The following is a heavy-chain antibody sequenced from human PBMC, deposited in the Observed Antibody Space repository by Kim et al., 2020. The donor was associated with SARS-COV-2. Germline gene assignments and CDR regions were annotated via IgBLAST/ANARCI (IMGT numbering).Heavy chain of an antibody. J-gene: IGHJ1*01. D-gene: IGHD6-13*01. V-gene: IGHV4-34*01. CDR3: ARSPWSSSWYFRYFQH. Sequence: SETLSLTCAVYGGSFSGYYWSWIRQPPGKGLEWIGEINHSGSTNYNPSLKSRVTISVDTSKNQFSLKLSSMTAADTAVYYCARSPWSSSWYFRYFQHWGQGTLVTVSS. CDR1: GGSFSGYY. CDR2: INHSGST.